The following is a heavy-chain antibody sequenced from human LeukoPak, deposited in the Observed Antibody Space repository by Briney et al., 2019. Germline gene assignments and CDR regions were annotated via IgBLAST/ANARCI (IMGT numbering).Heavy chain of an antibody. J-gene: IGHJ4*02. CDR2: INPNSGGT. V-gene: IGHV1-2*02. CDR1: GYTFTGYY. D-gene: IGHD3-22*01. CDR3: ARDQGNYYASSGYYYALD. Sequence: GASVKVSCKASGYTFTGYYMHWVRQAPGQGLDWMGWINPNSGGTNYAQKFQGRVTMTRDTSISTAYMELSRLRSDDTAVYYCARDQGNYYASSGYYYALDWGQGTLVTVSS.